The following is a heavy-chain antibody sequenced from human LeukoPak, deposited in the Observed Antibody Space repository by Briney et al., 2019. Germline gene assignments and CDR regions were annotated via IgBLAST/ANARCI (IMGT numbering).Heavy chain of an antibody. Sequence: ASVKVSCKASGYTFTSYDINWVRQATGQGLEWMGWTSTYNGDTYFAQKVQGRVTMTTETTTATGYMELRSLRSDDTAVYYCARTPNYGSGSLFFWFDSWGQGTLVTVSS. D-gene: IGHD3-10*01. CDR1: GYTFTSYD. CDR2: TSTYNGDT. J-gene: IGHJ5*01. V-gene: IGHV1-18*01. CDR3: ARTPNYGSGSLFFWFDS.